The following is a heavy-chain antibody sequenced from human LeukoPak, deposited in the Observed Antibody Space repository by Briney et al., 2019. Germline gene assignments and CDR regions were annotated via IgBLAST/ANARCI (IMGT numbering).Heavy chain of an antibody. CDR2: IYYSGST. V-gene: IGHV4-39*01. D-gene: IGHD1-26*01. Sequence: SGTLSLTCTVSGGSFSSSSYYWGWIRQPPGKGLEWIGSIYYSGSTYYNPSLKSRVTISVDTSKNQFSLKLSSVTAADTAVYYCARNKGVGDYWGQGTLVTVSS. J-gene: IGHJ4*02. CDR3: ARNKGVGDY. CDR1: GGSFSSSSYY.